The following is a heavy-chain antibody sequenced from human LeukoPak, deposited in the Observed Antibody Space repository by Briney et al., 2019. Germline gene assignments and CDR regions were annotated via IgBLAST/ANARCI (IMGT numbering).Heavy chain of an antibody. V-gene: IGHV3-33*01. D-gene: IGHD1-26*01. CDR3: ARDRGSGTYGLDC. Sequence: GGPLRFSCAALGFTLINNGMHGVRQAPGKGLEGGAVIWYDGSNKYYADSVKGRFTVSRDDSENTLFLQMNSLRGEDTAVYYCARDRGSGTYGLDCWGQGTTVTVSS. CDR1: GFTLINNG. J-gene: IGHJ6*02. CDR2: IWYDGSNK.